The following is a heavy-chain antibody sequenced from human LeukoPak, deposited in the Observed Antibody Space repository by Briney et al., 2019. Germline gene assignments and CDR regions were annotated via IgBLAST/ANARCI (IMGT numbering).Heavy chain of an antibody. D-gene: IGHD2-2*01. CDR3: ARVPSYASKWYFDY. J-gene: IGHJ4*02. V-gene: IGHV4-4*07. Sequence: PSETLSLTCTVSGGSISGYYWTYIRQPAGKGLEWIGRIYTSESTNYSPSLTSRVTMSVDTSKNQFSLKLSSVTAADTAVYYCARVPSYASKWYFDYWGQGTLVTVSS. CDR2: IYTSEST. CDR1: GGSISGYY.